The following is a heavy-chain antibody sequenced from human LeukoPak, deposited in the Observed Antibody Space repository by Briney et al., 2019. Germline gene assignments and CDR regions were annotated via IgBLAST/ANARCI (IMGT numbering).Heavy chain of an antibody. CDR1: EYSFATYW. D-gene: IGHD2-15*01. CDR2: IFPGDSDT. CDR3: ASKYCSGGNCYFDH. J-gene: IGHJ4*02. Sequence: GESLKISFKGSEYSFATYWIGWVRQMAGQGLEWMGIIFPGDSDTRYSPSFQGQVTISADKSISTAYLQWSSLKASDTAIYYCASKYCSGGNCYFDHWGQGTLVTVSS. V-gene: IGHV5-51*01.